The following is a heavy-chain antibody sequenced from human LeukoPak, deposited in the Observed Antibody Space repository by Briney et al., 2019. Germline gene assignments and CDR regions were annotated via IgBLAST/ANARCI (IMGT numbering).Heavy chain of an antibody. CDR2: ISSSSSYI. J-gene: IGHJ4*02. CDR3: ARDLRYVAAAGLEDY. CDR1: GFTFSSYS. Sequence: GGSLRLSCAASGFTFSSYSMNWVRQAPGKGLEWVSSISSSSSYIYYADSVKGRFTISRDNAKNSLYLQMNSLRAEDTAVYYCARDLRYVAAAGLEDYWGQGTLVTVSS. D-gene: IGHD6-13*01. V-gene: IGHV3-21*01.